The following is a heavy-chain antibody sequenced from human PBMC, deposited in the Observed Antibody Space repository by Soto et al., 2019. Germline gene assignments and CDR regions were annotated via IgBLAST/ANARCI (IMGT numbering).Heavy chain of an antibody. CDR1: GGSISSYY. D-gene: IGHD1-1*01. V-gene: IGHV4-59*01. CDR3: ARAPIYNNYYYYYMDV. J-gene: IGHJ6*03. CDR2: IYYSGST. Sequence: SETLSLTCTVSGGSISSYYWSWIRQPPGKGLEWIGYIYYSGSTNYNPSLKSRVTISVDTSKNQFSLKLSSVTAADTAVYYCARAPIYNNYYYYYMDVWGKGTTVTVSS.